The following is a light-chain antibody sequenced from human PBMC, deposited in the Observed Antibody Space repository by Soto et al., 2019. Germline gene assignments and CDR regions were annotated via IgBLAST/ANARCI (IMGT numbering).Light chain of an antibody. CDR2: GAS. J-gene: IGKJ1*01. V-gene: IGKV3-20*01. Sequence: IVLTQSTDTLFFSPGERATLSCRASQSVSSSHIAWYQQKPGQAPRRLIFGASCRATGIPDRFSGSGSGTDFTLTISRLEPEDFAVYYCQQYGSSPLTFGHGTKVDIK. CDR1: QSVSSSH. CDR3: QQYGSSPLT.